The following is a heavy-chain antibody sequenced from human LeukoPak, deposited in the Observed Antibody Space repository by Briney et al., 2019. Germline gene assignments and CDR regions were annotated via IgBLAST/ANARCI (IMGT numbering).Heavy chain of an antibody. V-gene: IGHV4-31*03. Sequence: PSETLSLTCTVSGGSISSGGYYWSWIRQHPGKGLEWIGYIYYSGSTYYNPSLKSRVTISVDTSKNQFSLKLSSVTAADTAVYYCARGGSIYYYYGMDVWGQGITVTVSS. CDR3: ARGGSIYYYYGMDV. CDR1: GGSISSGGYY. CDR2: IYYSGST. J-gene: IGHJ6*02. D-gene: IGHD2/OR15-2a*01.